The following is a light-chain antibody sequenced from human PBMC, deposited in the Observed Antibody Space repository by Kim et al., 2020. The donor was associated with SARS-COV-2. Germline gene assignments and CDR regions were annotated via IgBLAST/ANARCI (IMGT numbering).Light chain of an antibody. CDR1: SGHTTYT. CDR3: QMWGTGIVV. J-gene: IGLJ2*01. CDR2: VNSDGSH. V-gene: IGLV4-69*01. Sequence: QPVLTQSPSASASLGASVKLTCTLSSGHTTYTIAWYQQQSEKGPRYLMKVNSDGSHSKGDGIPDRFSGSSSGAERYLTISSLQSEDEADYYCQMWGTGIVVFGGGTQLTVL.